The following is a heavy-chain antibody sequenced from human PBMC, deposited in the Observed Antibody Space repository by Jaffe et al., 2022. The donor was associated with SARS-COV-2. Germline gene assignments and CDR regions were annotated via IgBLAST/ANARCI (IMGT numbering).Heavy chain of an antibody. CDR2: INPSGGST. CDR3: ARAGSIPMTTVTTNYYYYMDV. D-gene: IGHD4-17*01. V-gene: IGHV1-46*04. CDR1: GYTFTSYY. J-gene: IGHJ6*03. Sequence: QVQLVQSGAEVKKPGASVKVSCKASGYTFTSYYMHWVRQAPGQGLEWMGIINPSGGSTSYAQKLQGRVTMTRDTSTSTVYMELSSLRSEDTAVYYCARAGSIPMTTVTTNYYYYMDVWGKGTTVTVSS.